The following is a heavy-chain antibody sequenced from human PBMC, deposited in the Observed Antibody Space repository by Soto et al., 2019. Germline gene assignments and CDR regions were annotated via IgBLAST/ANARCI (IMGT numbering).Heavy chain of an antibody. CDR3: ARERASGFFDF. D-gene: IGHD3-10*01. CDR1: GYTFTTYG. V-gene: IGHV1-18*01. CDR2: ISLYDGST. Sequence: ASVKVSCKASGYTFTTYGITWVRQAPGQGLEWMGWISLYDGSTKYAQNLQGRVTMTTDTPTSTAYMELTSLRSDDTAVYYCARERASGFFDFWGQGTLVIGSS. J-gene: IGHJ4*02.